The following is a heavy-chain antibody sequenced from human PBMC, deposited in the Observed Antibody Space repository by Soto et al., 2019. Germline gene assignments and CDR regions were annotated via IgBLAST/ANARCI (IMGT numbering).Heavy chain of an antibody. CDR1: GFTFSSYA. J-gene: IGHJ4*02. CDR3: AKVKQQQLGYYFDY. Sequence: GGSLRLSCAASGFTFSSYAMSWVCQAPGKGLEWVSAISGSGGSTYYADSVKGRFTISRDNSKNTLYLQMNSLRAEDTAVYYCAKVKQQQLGYYFDYWGQGTLVTVSS. D-gene: IGHD6-13*01. CDR2: ISGSGGST. V-gene: IGHV3-23*01.